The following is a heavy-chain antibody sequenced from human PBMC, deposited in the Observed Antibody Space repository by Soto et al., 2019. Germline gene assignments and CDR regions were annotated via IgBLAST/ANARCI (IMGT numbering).Heavy chain of an antibody. CDR1: GFTFSSYA. CDR3: AKGTYYDFWSGCDY. CDR2: ISGSGGST. D-gene: IGHD3-3*01. V-gene: IGHV3-23*01. Sequence: EVQLLESGGGLVQPGGSLRLSCAASGFTFSSYAMSWVRQAPGKGLEWVSAISGSGGSTYYADSVKGRFTISRDNSKNTLYLQMNSLRAEDMAVYYCAKGTYYDFWSGCDYWGQGTLVTVSS. J-gene: IGHJ4*02.